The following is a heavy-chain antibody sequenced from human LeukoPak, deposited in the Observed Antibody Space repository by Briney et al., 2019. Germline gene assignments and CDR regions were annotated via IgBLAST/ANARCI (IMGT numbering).Heavy chain of an antibody. V-gene: IGHV3-30-3*01. J-gene: IGHJ4*02. D-gene: IGHD3-22*01. CDR3: ARGAPKGHYYDSSGY. Sequence: SRGSLRLSCAASGFTFSSYAMHWVRQAPGKGLEWVAVISYDGSNKYYADSVKGRFTISRDNSKNTLYLQMNSLRAEDTAVYYCARGAPKGHYYDSSGYWGQGTLVTVSS. CDR1: GFTFSSYA. CDR2: ISYDGSNK.